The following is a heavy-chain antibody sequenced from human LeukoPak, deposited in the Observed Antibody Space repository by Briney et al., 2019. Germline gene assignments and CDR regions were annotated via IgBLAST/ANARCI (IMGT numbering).Heavy chain of an antibody. Sequence: GGSLRLSCAVSGVTFSSYEMNWVRQAPGKGLEWVSYISGSGSTIYYVDSVKGRFTISRDNAKNSLYLQMNSLRAEDTAVYYCAREQWLGIDYWGQGTLVTVSS. CDR3: AREQWLGIDY. D-gene: IGHD6-19*01. CDR2: ISGSGSTI. CDR1: GVTFSSYE. V-gene: IGHV3-48*03. J-gene: IGHJ4*02.